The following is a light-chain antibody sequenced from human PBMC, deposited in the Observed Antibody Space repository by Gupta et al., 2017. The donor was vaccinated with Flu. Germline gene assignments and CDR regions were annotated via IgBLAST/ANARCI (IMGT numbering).Light chain of an antibody. Sequence: SYELTQPPSVSVSPGQPARITCPGDALPKQYAYWYQQKPGQAPVLLIYKDSERPSGIPERFSGSSSATTVTLTISGVQAEDEADYYCQSADSSGTYVVFGGGTKLTVL. CDR2: KDS. V-gene: IGLV3-25*03. CDR1: ALPKQY. CDR3: QSADSSGTYVV. J-gene: IGLJ2*01.